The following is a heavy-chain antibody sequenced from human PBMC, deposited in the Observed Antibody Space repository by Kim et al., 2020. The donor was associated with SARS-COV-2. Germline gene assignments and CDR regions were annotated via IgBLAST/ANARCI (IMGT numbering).Heavy chain of an antibody. J-gene: IGHJ6*02. CDR3: ARGVNGMDV. Sequence: SYIYYADSVKGRFTISRDNAKNSLYLQMNSLRAEDTAVYYCARGVNGMDVWGQGTTVTVSS. D-gene: IGHD2-8*01. V-gene: IGHV3-21*01. CDR2: SYI.